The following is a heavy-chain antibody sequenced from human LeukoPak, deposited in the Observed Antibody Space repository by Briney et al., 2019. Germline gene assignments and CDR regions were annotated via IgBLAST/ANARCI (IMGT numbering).Heavy chain of an antibody. CDR1: GYTFTGYY. CDR2: INPNSGGT. CDR3: ARGRVNGSSWYEEYYYYMDV. Sequence: GASVKVSCKASGYTFTGYYMHWVRQAPGQGLEWMGWINPNSGGTNYAQKFQGRVTMTRDTSISTAYMELSRLRSDDTAVYYCARGRVNGSSWYEEYYYYMDVWSKGTTVTVSS. D-gene: IGHD6-13*01. V-gene: IGHV1-2*02. J-gene: IGHJ6*03.